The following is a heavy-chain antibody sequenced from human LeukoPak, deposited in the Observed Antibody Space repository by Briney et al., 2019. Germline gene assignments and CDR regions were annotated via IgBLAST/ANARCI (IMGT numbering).Heavy chain of an antibody. D-gene: IGHD3-16*01. CDR3: ARDPYDYVWGSAVGPPAAFDI. J-gene: IGHJ3*02. V-gene: IGHV3-30*03. Sequence: GGSLRLSCAASGFTFSSYGMHWVRQAPGKGLEWVAVISYDGSNKYYADSVKGRFTISRDNSKNTLYLQMNSLRAEDTAVYYCARDPYDYVWGSAVGPPAAFDIWGQGTMVTVSS. CDR1: GFTFSSYG. CDR2: ISYDGSNK.